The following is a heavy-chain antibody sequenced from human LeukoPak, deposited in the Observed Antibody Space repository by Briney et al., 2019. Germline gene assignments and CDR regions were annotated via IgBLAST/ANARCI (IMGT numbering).Heavy chain of an antibody. Sequence: ASVKVSCKASGYTFTIYGISWVRQAPGQGLEWMGWISAYNGNTNYAQKFQGRVTVTRDTSTSTVHMELSGLRSEDTAVYYCARDQEAFDYWGQGTLVTVSS. V-gene: IGHV1-18*01. CDR1: GYTFTIYG. J-gene: IGHJ4*02. CDR2: ISAYNGNT. CDR3: ARDQEAFDY.